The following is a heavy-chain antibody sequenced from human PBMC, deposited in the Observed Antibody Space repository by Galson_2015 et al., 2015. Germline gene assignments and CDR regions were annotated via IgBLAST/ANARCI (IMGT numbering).Heavy chain of an antibody. CDR3: ARITKQLGSAFDI. J-gene: IGHJ3*02. Sequence: ALVKPTQTLTLTCTFSGFSLSTSGMCVSWIRQPPGKALEWLALIDWDDDKYYSTSLKTRLTISKDTSKNQVVLTMTNMDPVDTATYYCARITKQLGSAFDIWRQGTMVTVSS. D-gene: IGHD6-6*01. V-gene: IGHV2-70*01. CDR1: GFSLSTSGMC. CDR2: IDWDDDK.